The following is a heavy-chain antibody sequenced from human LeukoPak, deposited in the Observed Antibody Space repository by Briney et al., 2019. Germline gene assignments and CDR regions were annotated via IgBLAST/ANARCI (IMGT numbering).Heavy chain of an antibody. D-gene: IGHD3-22*01. CDR1: GGSISSGDYY. CDR2: IYYSGST. CDR3: ARDGGSDSSGYHY. V-gene: IGHV4-30-4*08. J-gene: IGHJ4*02. Sequence: SETLSLTCTVPGGSISSGDYYWSRIRQPPGKGLEWIGYIYYSGSTYYNPSLKSRVTISVDTFKNQFSLKLSSVTAADTAVYYCARDGGSDSSGYHYWGQGTLVTVSS.